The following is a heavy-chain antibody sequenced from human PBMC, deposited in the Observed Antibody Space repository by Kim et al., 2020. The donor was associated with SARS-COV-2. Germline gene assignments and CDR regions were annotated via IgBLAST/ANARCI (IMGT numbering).Heavy chain of an antibody. CDR1: GFSFSNYG. Sequence: GGSLRLSCAASGFSFSNYGMHWVRQAPGKVLEWVAFISYDGSNKNYVDSVKGRFTIARDNSKNTLYLQMNSLGPEDTALYYCAKDWRWQLPNYGFNVWGPGTMGTVSA. CDR2: ISYDGSNK. V-gene: IGHV3-30*18. J-gene: IGHJ3*01. D-gene: IGHD3-10*01. CDR3: AKDWRWQLPNYGFNV.